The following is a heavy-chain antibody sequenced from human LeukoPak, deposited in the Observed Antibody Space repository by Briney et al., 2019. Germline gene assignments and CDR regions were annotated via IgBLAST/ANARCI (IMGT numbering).Heavy chain of an antibody. J-gene: IGHJ4*02. CDR1: AGTFSSYA. D-gene: IGHD3-22*01. Sequence: ASVKVFSKASAGTFSSYAINWVRQATGGGVEWMRWMNSNSGNTGYAQKFQGRVTMTRNTSISTAYMELSSLRSEDTAVYYCARGIWDFYYYDSSGYSDYWGQGTLVTVSS. CDR2: MNSNSGNT. CDR3: ARGIWDFYYYDSSGYSDY. V-gene: IGHV1-8*02.